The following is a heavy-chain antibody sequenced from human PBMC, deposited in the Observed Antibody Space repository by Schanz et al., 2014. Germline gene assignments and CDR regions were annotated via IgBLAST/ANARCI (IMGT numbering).Heavy chain of an antibody. CDR2: ISSTSSYI. CDR1: GFTFSDYY. CDR3: AKYGGGYSYGFVEY. D-gene: IGHD5-18*01. V-gene: IGHV3-11*05. J-gene: IGHJ4*02. Sequence: QVQLVESGGGLVKPGGSLRLSCAASGFTFSDYYMSWIRQAPGKGLEWVSSISSTSSYIFYADSVKGRFTISRDNSNNTLYLQMKSLRAEDTAVYYCAKYGGGYSYGFVEYWGQGILVTVSS.